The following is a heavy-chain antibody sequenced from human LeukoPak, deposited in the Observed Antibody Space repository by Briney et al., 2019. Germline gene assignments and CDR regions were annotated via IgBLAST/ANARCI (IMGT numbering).Heavy chain of an antibody. CDR2: IYYSGST. CDR3: ARRVSASGRDYFDY. CDR1: GGSISGYY. Sequence: SEILSLTCTVSGGSISGYYWSWIRQPPGKGLEWIGYIYYSGSTTYNPSLKSRVTISVDTSKNHFSLKLSSVTAADTAVYYCARRVSASGRDYFDYWGQGTLVTVSS. D-gene: IGHD2-2*01. J-gene: IGHJ4*02. V-gene: IGHV4-59*08.